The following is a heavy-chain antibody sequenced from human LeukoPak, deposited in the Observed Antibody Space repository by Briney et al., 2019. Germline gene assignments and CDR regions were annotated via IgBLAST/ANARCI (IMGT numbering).Heavy chain of an antibody. Sequence: ASVKVSCKASGYTFTGYYMHWVRQAPGQGLEWMGWINPNSGGTNYAQKFQGRVTMTRDTPISTAYMELSRLRSDDTAVYYCARALYYYGSGTRSDYYMDVWGKGTTVTVSS. CDR2: INPNSGGT. J-gene: IGHJ6*03. D-gene: IGHD3-10*01. CDR3: ARALYYYGSGTRSDYYMDV. V-gene: IGHV1-2*02. CDR1: GYTFTGYY.